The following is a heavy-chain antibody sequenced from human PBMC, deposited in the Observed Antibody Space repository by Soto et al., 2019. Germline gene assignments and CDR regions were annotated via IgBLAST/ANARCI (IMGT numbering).Heavy chain of an antibody. V-gene: IGHV1-46*02. CDR3: ASDHDAYHCRHVFDM. D-gene: IGHD2-2*01. Sequence: QVQLVQSGAEVKKPGASVKVACKASGYRFNSYYMHWVRQAPGQGPEWMGVINPSGASTSYAQKFQDRVTMTRDTLTSTVYIELCSVSSDDKDLDYYASDHDAYHCRHVFDMWGQGTLVTVSS. CDR1: GYRFNSYY. CDR2: INPSGAST. J-gene: IGHJ3*02.